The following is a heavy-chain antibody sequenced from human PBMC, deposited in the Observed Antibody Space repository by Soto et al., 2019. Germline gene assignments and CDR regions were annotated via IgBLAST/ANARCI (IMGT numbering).Heavy chain of an antibody. V-gene: IGHV3-23*01. CDR3: AKVSRGYYYGSGSYYIPDAFDI. Sequence: GGSLRLSCAASGFTFSSYAMSWVRQAPGKGLEWVSAISGSGGSTYYADSVKGRFTISRDNSKNTLYLQMNSLRAEDTAVYYCAKVSRGYYYGSGSYYIPDAFDIWGQGTMVTVSS. CDR2: ISGSGGST. J-gene: IGHJ3*02. CDR1: GFTFSSYA. D-gene: IGHD3-10*01.